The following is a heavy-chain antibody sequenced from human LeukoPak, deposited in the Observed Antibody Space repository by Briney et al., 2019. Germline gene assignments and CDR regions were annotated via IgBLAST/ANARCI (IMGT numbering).Heavy chain of an antibody. V-gene: IGHV3-74*01. CDR3: ARDLGLRGST. CDR2: MYGDMREI. CDR1: GLTFSESW. D-gene: IGHD5-12*01. Sequence: GGSLRLSCETSGLTFSESWMHWVRQIPGKGLVSLSRMYGDMREISYADSVKGRFTISRDNAKNTVYLQMNSLRGEDTAVYYCARDLGLRGSTWGQGTLVTVSS. J-gene: IGHJ5*02.